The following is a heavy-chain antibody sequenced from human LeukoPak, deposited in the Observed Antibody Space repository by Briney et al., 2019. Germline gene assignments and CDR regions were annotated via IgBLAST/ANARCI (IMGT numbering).Heavy chain of an antibody. V-gene: IGHV3-74*01. J-gene: IGHJ4*02. CDR1: GFTFSNYW. CDR3: ARAGCTNGACYLDY. Sequence: GGSLRLSCAASGFTFSNYWMHWVRQAPGKGLVWVSRINSDGSGSNYADSVKGRFTISRDNARNSLYLQMNSLRAEGTAVYYCARAGCTNGACYLDYWGQGTLVTVSS. D-gene: IGHD2-8*01. CDR2: INSDGSGS.